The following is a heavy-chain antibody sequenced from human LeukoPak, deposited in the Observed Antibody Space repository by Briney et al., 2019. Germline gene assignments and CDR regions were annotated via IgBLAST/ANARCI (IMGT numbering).Heavy chain of an antibody. V-gene: IGHV4-34*01. J-gene: IGHJ2*01. CDR3: ARHGAVADYWYFDL. Sequence: PSETLSLTCAVYGGSFSGYSWSWIRQPPGKGLEWIGEINHSGSTNYNPSLKSRVTISVDTSKNQFSLKLSSVTAADTAVYYCARHGAVADYWYFDLWGRGTLVTVSS. CDR2: INHSGST. D-gene: IGHD6-19*01. CDR1: GGSFSGYS.